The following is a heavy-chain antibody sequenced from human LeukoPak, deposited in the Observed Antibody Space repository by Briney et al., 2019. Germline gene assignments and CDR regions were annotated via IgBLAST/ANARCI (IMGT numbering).Heavy chain of an antibody. CDR2: IYHSGST. CDR1: GGSISSGGYS. CDR3: ARDSDYGDYLDY. Sequence: PSETLSLTCAVSGGSISSGGYSWSWIRQPPGKGLEWIGYIYHSGSTYYNPSLKSRVTISADRSKNQFSLKLSSVTAADTAVYYCARDSDYGDYLDYWGQGTLVTVSS. D-gene: IGHD4-17*01. J-gene: IGHJ4*02. V-gene: IGHV4-30-2*01.